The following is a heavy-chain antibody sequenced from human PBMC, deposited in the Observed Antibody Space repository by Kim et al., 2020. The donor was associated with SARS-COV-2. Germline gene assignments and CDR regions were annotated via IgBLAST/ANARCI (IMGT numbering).Heavy chain of an antibody. J-gene: IGHJ4*02. D-gene: IGHD2-21*02. CDR3: VRSKVTYFDD. V-gene: IGHV3-53*01. CDR1: GFTVRTSY. Sequence: GGSLRLSCAGSGFTVRTSYMAWVRQAQGKGLESVSLMYPGGFTYYIDYVKGRFAISGDTSKTMLYLQMNNLRSKDSATYFCVRSKVTYFDDWGQGTLVTVS. CDR2: MYPGGFT.